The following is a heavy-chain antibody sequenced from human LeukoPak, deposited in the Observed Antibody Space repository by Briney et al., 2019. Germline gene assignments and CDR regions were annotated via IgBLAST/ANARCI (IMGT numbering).Heavy chain of an antibody. CDR1: GSTFSSYG. Sequence: GSLRLSCAASGSTFSSYGMSWVRQAPGKGLEWVSAISGSGGSTYYADSVKGRFTISRDNSKNTLYLQMNSLRAEDTAVYYCAKNGYYDILTGSRSRLGGFDYWGQGTLVTVSS. V-gene: IGHV3-23*01. D-gene: IGHD3-9*01. J-gene: IGHJ4*02. CDR3: AKNGYYDILTGSRSRLGGFDY. CDR2: ISGSGGST.